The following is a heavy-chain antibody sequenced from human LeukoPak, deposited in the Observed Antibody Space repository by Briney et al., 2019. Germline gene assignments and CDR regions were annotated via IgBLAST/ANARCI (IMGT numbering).Heavy chain of an antibody. J-gene: IGHJ4*02. Sequence: SVKVSFKASGGTFSSYAISLVRQAPGQGLEWVGRIIPIFGTANYAQKFQGRVTITADESTSTAYMELSSLRSEDTAVYYCARGLNYYDSSGYYYWGQGTLVTVSS. CDR2: IIPIFGTA. D-gene: IGHD3-22*01. V-gene: IGHV1-69*15. CDR1: GGTFSSYA. CDR3: ARGLNYYDSSGYYY.